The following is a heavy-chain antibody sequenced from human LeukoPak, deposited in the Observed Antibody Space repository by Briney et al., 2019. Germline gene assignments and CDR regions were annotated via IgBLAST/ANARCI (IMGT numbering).Heavy chain of an antibody. CDR1: GYSFSNYW. D-gene: IGHD6-25*01. CDR2: VNPGDSDT. Sequence: GESLKISCKGSGYSFSNYWIGWVRQMPGKGLEWMATVNPGDSDTRYSPSLQGQVTISAGKSINTAYLQWSSLKASDTAIYYCARQAAKAGPPIDYWGQGTQVTVSS. CDR3: ARQAAKAGPPIDY. V-gene: IGHV5-51*01. J-gene: IGHJ4*02.